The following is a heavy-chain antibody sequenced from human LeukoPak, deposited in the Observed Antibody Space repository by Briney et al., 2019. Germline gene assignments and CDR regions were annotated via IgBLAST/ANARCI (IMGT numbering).Heavy chain of an antibody. D-gene: IGHD5-24*01. Sequence: PGGSLRLSCAASGFTFDDYAMRWVRHAPGKGLEWVSGISWNSGSTYYADSVKGRFTISRDNSKNTLYLQMNSLRAEDTAVYYCAKAASKMATITHFDYWGQGTLVTVSP. V-gene: IGHV3-23*01. J-gene: IGHJ4*02. CDR2: ISWNSGST. CDR3: AKAASKMATITHFDY. CDR1: GFTFDDYA.